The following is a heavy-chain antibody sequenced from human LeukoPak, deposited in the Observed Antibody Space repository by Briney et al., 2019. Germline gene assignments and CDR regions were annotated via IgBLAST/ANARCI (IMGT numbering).Heavy chain of an antibody. Sequence: GASVTVSFKASGYTFTSYGISWVRQAPGQGLEWMGWISAYNGNTNYAQKLQGRVTMTTDTSTSTAYMELRSLRSDDTAVYYCARDRRSPPTYYYNSSGYYTFDYWGQGTLVTVSS. CDR3: ARDRRSPPTYYYNSSGYYTFDY. CDR2: ISAYNGNT. J-gene: IGHJ4*02. V-gene: IGHV1-18*01. CDR1: GYTFTSYG. D-gene: IGHD3-22*01.